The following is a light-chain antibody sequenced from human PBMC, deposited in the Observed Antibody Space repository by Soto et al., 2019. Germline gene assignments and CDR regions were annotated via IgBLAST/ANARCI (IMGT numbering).Light chain of an antibody. CDR2: GAS. J-gene: IGKJ1*01. CDR3: WQYGSSQWT. Sequence: EIVLTQSPGTLSLSPGERATLSCRASQSVSSSYLAWYQQKPGQAPRLLIYGASSRATGIPGRFSGSGSGTDFALTISRLEPEDFAVYYCWQYGSSQWTFGQGTKVEFE. V-gene: IGKV3-20*01. CDR1: QSVSSSY.